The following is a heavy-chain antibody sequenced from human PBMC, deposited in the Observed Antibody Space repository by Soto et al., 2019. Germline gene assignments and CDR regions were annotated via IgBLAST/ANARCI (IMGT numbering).Heavy chain of an antibody. V-gene: IGHV4-34*01. D-gene: IGHD3-22*01. CDR3: ARGRSRPARYYDSSGYYWRPYYFDY. Sequence: PSETLSLTCAVYGGSFSGYYWSWIRQPPGKGPEWIGEINHSGSTNYNPSLKSRVTISVDTSKNQFSLKLSSVTAADTAVYYCARGRSRPARYYDSSGYYWRPYYFDYWGQGTLVTVSS. J-gene: IGHJ4*02. CDR2: INHSGST. CDR1: GGSFSGYY.